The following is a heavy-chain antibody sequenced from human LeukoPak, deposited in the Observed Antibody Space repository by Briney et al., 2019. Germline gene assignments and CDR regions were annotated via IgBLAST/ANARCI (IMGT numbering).Heavy chain of an antibody. CDR3: ARQDSKVGAYTGPYYFDY. D-gene: IGHD1-26*01. CDR2: IYTSGTT. J-gene: IGHJ4*02. CDR1: GGSISGYY. Sequence: SETLSLTCTVSGGSISGYYWSWIRQPAGKGLEWIGRIYTSGTTHDNPSLKSRVIMSVDTSKNQVSLKVSSVTAADTAVYYCARQDSKVGAYTGPYYFDYWGQGTLVTVSS. V-gene: IGHV4-4*07.